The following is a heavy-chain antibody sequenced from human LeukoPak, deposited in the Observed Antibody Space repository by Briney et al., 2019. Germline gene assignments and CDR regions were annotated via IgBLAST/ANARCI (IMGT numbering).Heavy chain of an antibody. V-gene: IGHV3-30*02. CDR1: GFPFSSYG. CDR2: IRYDGSNK. CDR3: GKPAYSSGWRRNYNWFAP. J-gene: IGHJ5*02. Sequence: GGSLRLSCAASGFPFSSYGMHWVRQAPGKGLEWVAFIRYDGSNKYYADSVKGRFTISRDNSKSTLYLQMNSLRAEDTAVYYGGKPAYSSGWRRNYNWFAPWGQGTLVTVSS. D-gene: IGHD6-19*01.